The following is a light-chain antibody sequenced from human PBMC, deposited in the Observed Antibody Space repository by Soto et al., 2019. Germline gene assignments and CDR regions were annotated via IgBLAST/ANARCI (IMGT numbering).Light chain of an antibody. V-gene: IGKV3-11*01. CDR2: DAS. Sequence: VMTQAPATLSLSPGERATLSCRASQSVSSYLAWYQQKPGQAPRLLIYDASNRATGIPARFSGSGSGTDFTLTISSLEPEDFAVYYCQQRSNWWTFGQGTKVDIK. J-gene: IGKJ1*01. CDR3: QQRSNWWT. CDR1: QSVSSY.